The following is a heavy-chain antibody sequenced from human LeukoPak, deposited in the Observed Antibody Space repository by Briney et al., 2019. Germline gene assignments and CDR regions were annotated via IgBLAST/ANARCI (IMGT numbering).Heavy chain of an antibody. CDR2: ISYDGSNK. J-gene: IGHJ4*02. Sequence: GGSLRLSCAASGFTFSSYGMHWVRQAPGKGLEWVAVISYDGSNKYYADSVKGRFTISRDNSKNTLYLQMNSLRAADTAVYYCAKGELYDYVWGSYRPFYTWGQGTLVTVSS. CDR3: AKGELYDYVWGSYRPFYT. D-gene: IGHD3-16*02. CDR1: GFTFSSYG. V-gene: IGHV3-30*18.